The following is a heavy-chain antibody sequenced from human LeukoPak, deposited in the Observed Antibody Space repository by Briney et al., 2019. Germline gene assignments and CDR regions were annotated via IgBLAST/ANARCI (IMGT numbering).Heavy chain of an antibody. CDR1: GFTFSSYW. D-gene: IGHD2-15*01. Sequence: GGSLRLSCAASGFTFSSYWMHWVRQAPGKGLVWVSRINSDGSSTSYADSVKGRFTISRGNAKNTLYLQMNSLRAEDTAVYYCARDRLGYCSGGSCYSAFDIWGQGTMVTVSS. CDR3: ARDRLGYCSGGSCYSAFDI. V-gene: IGHV3-74*01. J-gene: IGHJ3*02. CDR2: INSDGSST.